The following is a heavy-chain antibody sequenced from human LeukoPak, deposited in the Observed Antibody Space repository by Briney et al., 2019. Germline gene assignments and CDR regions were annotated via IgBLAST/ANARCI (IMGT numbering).Heavy chain of an antibody. CDR2: ISSSSSYI. V-gene: IGHV3-21*01. D-gene: IGHD3-22*01. J-gene: IGHJ3*02. CDR3: ARDGFLHYYDSPRSDAFDI. Sequence: GGSLRLSCAASGFTVSSNYMNWVRQAPGKGLEWVSSISSSSSYIYYADSVKGRFTISRDNAKNSLYLQMNSLRAEDTAVYYCARDGFLHYYDSPRSDAFDIWGQGTMVTVSS. CDR1: GFTVSSNY.